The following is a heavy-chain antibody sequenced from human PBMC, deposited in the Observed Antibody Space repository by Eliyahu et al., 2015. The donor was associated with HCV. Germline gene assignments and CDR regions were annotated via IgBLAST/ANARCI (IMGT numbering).Heavy chain of an antibody. CDR2: MYISGST. J-gene: IGHJ6*02. D-gene: IGHD2-2*01. CDR3: VRDCSSTSCYLDGDYYYGLDV. Sequence: QVQLQESGPGLVKPSETLSLTCTVSGGSISNYYXSWIRQPAGKGLEWIGRMYISGSTDYSPSLKSRITMSVDTSKNQFSLKVSSVTAADTAVYYCVRDCSSTSCYLDGDYYYGLDVWGQGTTVTVSS. V-gene: IGHV4-4*07. CDR1: GGSISNYY.